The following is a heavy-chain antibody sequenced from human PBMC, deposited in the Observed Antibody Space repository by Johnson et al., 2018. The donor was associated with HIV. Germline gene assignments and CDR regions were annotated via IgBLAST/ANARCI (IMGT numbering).Heavy chain of an antibody. J-gene: IGHJ3*02. CDR1: GFTFSSYA. CDR3: AKDTTSSSPWGAFDI. Sequence: VQLVESGGGLVQPGGSLRLSCAASGFTFSSYAMHWVRQAPGKGLEWVSGISWNSGSIDYADSVKGRFTISRDNAKNSLYLQMNSLRAEDTALYYCAKDTTSSSPWGAFDIWGQGTMVTVSS. D-gene: IGHD6-6*01. CDR2: ISWNSGSI. V-gene: IGHV3-9*01.